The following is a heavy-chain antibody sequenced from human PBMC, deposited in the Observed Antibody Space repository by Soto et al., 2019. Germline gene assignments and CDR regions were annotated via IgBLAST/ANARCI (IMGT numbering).Heavy chain of an antibody. J-gene: IGHJ3*01. D-gene: IGHD4-17*01. Sequence: EGQLLQSGGGLVQPGESLRLSCAASGFTFSRSGMSWVRQAPGKGLEWVSSISIRGDYRYYADSVKGRFTISRDNSKNTLYLQMSSLTTEDTALYYCANHGGFDFWGPGTMVAVSS. CDR1: GFTFSRSG. CDR2: ISIRGDYR. CDR3: ANHGGFDF. V-gene: IGHV3-23*01.